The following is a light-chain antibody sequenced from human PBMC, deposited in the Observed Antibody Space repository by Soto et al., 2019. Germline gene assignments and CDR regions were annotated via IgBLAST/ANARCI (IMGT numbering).Light chain of an antibody. CDR1: QNVNNRH. Sequence: EIVLTQSPGTLSLSPGERATLSCRASQNVNNRHLGWYQQKPGQAPRLLIYGASTRATGIPDTFSGSGSGTDFTLTISRLEPEDFAVYYCQHYGSTTWTFGQGTKVESK. J-gene: IGKJ1*01. CDR2: GAS. CDR3: QHYGSTTWT. V-gene: IGKV3-20*01.